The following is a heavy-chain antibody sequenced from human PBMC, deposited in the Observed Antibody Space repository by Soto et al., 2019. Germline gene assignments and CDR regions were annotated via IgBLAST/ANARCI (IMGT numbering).Heavy chain of an antibody. CDR3: GRDSGDYYYDRNRPYNAFDK. CDR1: GYIFTDHY. Sequence: QVQLVQSGAEVRKPGASVKVSCKTSGYIFTDHYIQWVRQAPGQGLEWMGMIKPRDGGTTYRERFQGRVAMTRDTSTSAVYMELSSLTPEETAVYYCGRDSGDYYYDRNRPYNAFDKLGQGTLVTVSS. CDR2: IKPRDGGT. D-gene: IGHD3-10*01. J-gene: IGHJ3*02. V-gene: IGHV1-46*03.